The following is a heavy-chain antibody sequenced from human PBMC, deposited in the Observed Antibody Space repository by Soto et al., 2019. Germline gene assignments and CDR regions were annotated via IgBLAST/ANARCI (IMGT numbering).Heavy chain of an antibody. CDR1: GYTFTSYG. V-gene: IGHV1-18*01. CDR3: ARGAPYYYGMEV. J-gene: IGHJ6*02. CDR2: ISAYNGNT. Sequence: GESLKRSCRASGYTFTSYGIIWVLPAPGQGLEWMGWISAYNGNTNYAQKLQGRVTMTTDTSTSTAYMELRSLRSDDTAVYYCARGAPYYYGMEVWGQGTTVTVSS.